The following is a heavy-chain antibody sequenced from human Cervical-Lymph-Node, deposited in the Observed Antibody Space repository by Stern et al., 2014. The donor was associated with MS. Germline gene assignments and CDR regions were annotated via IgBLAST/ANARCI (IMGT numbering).Heavy chain of an antibody. V-gene: IGHV3-33*01. J-gene: IGHJ4*02. D-gene: IGHD5-24*01. CDR2: AWYDGSTA. CDR3: ARGHIPYAYNYLFDY. Sequence: VQLVESGGGVVQPGTSLRLSCAASGFTFSSYGMHWVRQAPGKGLEWVALAWYDGSTAYSTNSVKGRFTISRDNSKNTLSLQMNSLTAEDTAVYYCARGHIPYAYNYLFDYWGQGTLVTVSS. CDR1: GFTFSSYG.